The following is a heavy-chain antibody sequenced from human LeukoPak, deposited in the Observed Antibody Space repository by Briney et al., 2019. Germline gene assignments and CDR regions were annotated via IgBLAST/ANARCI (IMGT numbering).Heavy chain of an antibody. CDR1: GYSFTSYW. Sequence: GESLQISCKGSGYSFTSYWIGWVRQMTGKGLEWMGIIYPGDSDTRYSPSFQGQVTISADKSISTAYLQWSSLKASDTAMYYCARIAVADTFYYYYGMDVWGQGTTVTVSS. D-gene: IGHD6-19*01. V-gene: IGHV5-51*01. CDR2: IYPGDSDT. CDR3: ARIAVADTFYYYYGMDV. J-gene: IGHJ6*02.